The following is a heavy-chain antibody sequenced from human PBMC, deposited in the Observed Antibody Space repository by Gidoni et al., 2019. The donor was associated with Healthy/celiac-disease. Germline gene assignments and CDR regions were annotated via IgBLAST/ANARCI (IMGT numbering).Heavy chain of an antibody. CDR3: ARAGSAIVPADKRGHWYFDL. CDR2: ISSSGSTI. Sequence: QVQLVESGGGLVKPGGSLRLSCAASGFTFSDYYMSWIRQAPGKGLEWVSYISSSGSTIYYADSVKGRFTISRDNAKNSLYLQMNSLRAEDTAVYYCARAGSAIVPADKRGHWYFDLWGRGTLVTVSS. J-gene: IGHJ2*01. CDR1: GFTFSDYY. D-gene: IGHD2-2*01. V-gene: IGHV3-11*01.